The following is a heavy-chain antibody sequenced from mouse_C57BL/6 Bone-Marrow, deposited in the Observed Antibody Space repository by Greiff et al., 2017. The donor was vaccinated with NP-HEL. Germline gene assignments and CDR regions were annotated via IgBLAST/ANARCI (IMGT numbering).Heavy chain of an antibody. CDR2: INPNNGGT. CDR1: GYTFTDYN. J-gene: IGHJ2*01. V-gene: IGHV1-22*01. D-gene: IGHD3-1*01. Sequence: VQLKESGPELVKPGASVKMSCKASGYTFTDYNMHWVKQSHGKSLEWIGNINPNNGGTSYNQKFKGKATLTVNTSSSTAYMELRSLTSEDSAVYYCARRAGVDYWGQGTPLTVSS. CDR3: ARRAGVDY.